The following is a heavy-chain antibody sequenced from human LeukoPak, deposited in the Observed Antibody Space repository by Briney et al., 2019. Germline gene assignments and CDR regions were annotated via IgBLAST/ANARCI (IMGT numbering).Heavy chain of an antibody. V-gene: IGHV4-61*02. CDR2: IVSSGST. CDR3: ATRVGGYAFDT. CDR1: HGSISSGGYH. J-gene: IGHJ3*02. D-gene: IGHD2-15*01. Sequence: SETLSLTCTVSHGSISSGGYHWSWFRQPAGKGLEWVGRIVSSGSTNSNPSLKSRVTISLDTSKNQFSLDLISVTAADTAVYYCATRVGGYAFDTWRQETMVTV.